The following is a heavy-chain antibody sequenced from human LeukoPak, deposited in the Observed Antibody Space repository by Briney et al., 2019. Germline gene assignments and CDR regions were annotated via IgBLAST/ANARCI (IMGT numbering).Heavy chain of an antibody. CDR2: INEDGSEK. V-gene: IGHV3-7*03. D-gene: IGHD4-17*01. Sequence: GGSLRLSCAASGFTLGSYWMSWVRQTPGKGLEWVANINEDGSEKYYVDSVKGRFTISRDNAKNSLYLQMNSLRAEDTAVYYCARAKVTNDYWGQGTLVTVSS. CDR1: GFTLGSYW. J-gene: IGHJ4*02. CDR3: ARAKVTNDY.